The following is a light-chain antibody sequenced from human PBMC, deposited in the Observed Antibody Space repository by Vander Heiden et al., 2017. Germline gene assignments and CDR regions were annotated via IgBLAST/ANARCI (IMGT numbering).Light chain of an antibody. CDR3: QSYDTSHYV. Sequence: QSVLTPPPSVSGAPGQRVTISGTGISSNIVAGHDVHWYQHLPGAAPKLLIYGKNNRPSGVPDRFSGSKSGTSASLAITGLQAEDEADYYCQSYDTSHYVFGTGTKVTVL. CDR2: GKN. V-gene: IGLV1-40*01. CDR1: SSNIVAGHD. J-gene: IGLJ1*01.